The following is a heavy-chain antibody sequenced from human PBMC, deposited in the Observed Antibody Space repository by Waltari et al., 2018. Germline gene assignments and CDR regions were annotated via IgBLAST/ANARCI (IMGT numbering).Heavy chain of an antibody. Sequence: QVQLVESGGGVVQPGRSLRLSCAASGFTFSSYAMHWVRQAPGKGLEWVAVISYDGSNKYYADSVKGRFTISRDNSKNTLYLQMNSLRAEDTAVYYCARGRLYFDYWGQGTLVTVSS. CDR1: GFTFSSYA. CDR3: ARGRLYFDY. V-gene: IGHV3-30-3*01. D-gene: IGHD6-25*01. J-gene: IGHJ4*02. CDR2: ISYDGSNK.